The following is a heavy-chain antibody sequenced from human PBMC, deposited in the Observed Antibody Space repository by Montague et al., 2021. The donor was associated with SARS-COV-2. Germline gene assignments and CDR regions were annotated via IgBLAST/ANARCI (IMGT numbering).Heavy chain of an antibody. CDR2: FNHGGIT. CDR3: ARGHQGIAMIVVVMIGAEYYFDY. V-gene: IGHV4-34*01. J-gene: IGHJ4*02. Sequence: SETLSLTCAVYGGSFNDYYWSWVRQPPGKGLEWIGEFNHGGITNYSPSLKSRVTISADTSKNQFSLKLKSVTAADTANYYCARGHQGIAMIVVVMIGAEYYFDYWGQGSLVTVSS. D-gene: IGHD3-22*01. CDR1: GGSFNDYY.